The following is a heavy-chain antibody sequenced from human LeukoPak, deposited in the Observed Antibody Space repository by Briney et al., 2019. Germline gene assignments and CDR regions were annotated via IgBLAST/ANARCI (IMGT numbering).Heavy chain of an antibody. CDR2: ITWNSDSR. V-gene: IGHV3-9*01. CDR3: AKDRGGGGFNFFDF. D-gene: IGHD5-24*01. J-gene: IGHJ4*02. Sequence: GRSLRLSCAASGFNFGAYAMHWVRQPPGKGPEWVSRITWNSDSRVYADSVQGRFAISRDNAKNSLYLQMNSLRAEDTAFYYCAKDRGGGGFNFFDFWGQGTLVTVSS. CDR1: GFNFGAYA.